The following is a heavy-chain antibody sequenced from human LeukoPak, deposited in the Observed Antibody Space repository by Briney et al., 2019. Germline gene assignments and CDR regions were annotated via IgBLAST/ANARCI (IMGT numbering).Heavy chain of an antibody. CDR3: ASAVRRSYYYDSCGYSSLDY. D-gene: IGHD3-22*01. J-gene: IGHJ4*02. V-gene: IGHV1-18*01. Sequence: ASVKASCKASGYTFTSYGISWVRQARGQGLEWVGWISAYNGNTNYAQKLHGRVTMTTDTSTSTAYMELRSLRSEDTAVYYCASAVRRSYYYDSCGYSSLDYWGQGTLVTVSS. CDR1: GYTFTSYG. CDR2: ISAYNGNT.